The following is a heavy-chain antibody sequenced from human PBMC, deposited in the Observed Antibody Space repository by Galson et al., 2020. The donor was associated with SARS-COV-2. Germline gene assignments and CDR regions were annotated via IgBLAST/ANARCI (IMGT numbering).Heavy chain of an antibody. CDR1: GGSLSGNY. CDR2: VNDSGST. D-gene: IGHD2-2*01. Sequence: SETLSLTCAVYGGSLSGNYWTWIRQSPGKGLEWIGEVNDSGSTNYNPSLKSRVTMSVDTSKNQFSLYLSSVTAADTAVYYCARESRDCVSSSCYAFDSWGQGTLVTVSS. J-gene: IGHJ4*02. CDR3: ARESRDCVSSSCYAFDS. V-gene: IGHV4-34*01.